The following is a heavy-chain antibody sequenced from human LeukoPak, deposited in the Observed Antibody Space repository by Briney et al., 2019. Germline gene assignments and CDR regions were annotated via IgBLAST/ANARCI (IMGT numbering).Heavy chain of an antibody. J-gene: IGHJ4*02. Sequence: ASVKVSCKASGGVFTTYAISWVRQAPGQGLEWMGRIIPILGIANYAQKFQGRVTITADKSTSTAYMELSSLRSEDTAVYYCARDGAQEMATTSDYWGQGTLVTVSS. CDR3: ARDGAQEMATTSDY. V-gene: IGHV1-69*04. CDR2: IIPILGIA. D-gene: IGHD5-24*01. CDR1: GGVFTTYA.